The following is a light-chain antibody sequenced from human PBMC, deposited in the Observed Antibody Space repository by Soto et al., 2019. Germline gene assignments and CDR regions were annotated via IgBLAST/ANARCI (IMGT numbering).Light chain of an antibody. V-gene: IGKV3-11*01. J-gene: IGKJ1*01. CDR2: DAS. CDR3: TQRSTRPWT. Sequence: EIVLTQSPATLSLSPGARATLSCRAGQSVSSYLAWYQQKPGKAPRLLIYDASNRDTGIPARFSGSGSGTDFPLTSSSREPEDFAAYYCTQRSTRPWTSGQGTKVEIK. CDR1: QSVSSY.